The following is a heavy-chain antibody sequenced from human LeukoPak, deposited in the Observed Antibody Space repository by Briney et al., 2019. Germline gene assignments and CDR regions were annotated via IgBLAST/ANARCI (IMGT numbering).Heavy chain of an antibody. CDR1: GYTFTSYG. D-gene: IGHD2-15*01. Sequence: AASVKVSFKASGYTFTSYGISWVRQAPGQGLEWMGWISAYNGNTNYAQKLQGRVTMTTDTSTSTAYMELRSLRSDDTAVYYCARDPDGGNSDYWGQGTLVTVSS. J-gene: IGHJ4*02. CDR3: ARDPDGGNSDY. CDR2: ISAYNGNT. V-gene: IGHV1-18*01.